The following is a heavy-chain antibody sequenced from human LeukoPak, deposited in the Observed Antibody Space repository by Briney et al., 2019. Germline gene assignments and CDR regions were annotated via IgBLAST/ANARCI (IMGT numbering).Heavy chain of an antibody. J-gene: IGHJ5*02. V-gene: IGHV1-69*06. CDR2: IIPIFGTA. CDR3: ARGRPTTSIAAAGVNWFDP. D-gene: IGHD6-13*01. Sequence: SVKVSCKASEGTFSSYAISWVRQAPGQGLEWMGGIIPIFGTANYAQKFQGRVTITADKSTSTAYMELSSLRSEDTAVYYCARGRPTTSIAAAGVNWFDPWGQGTLVTVSS. CDR1: EGTFSSYA.